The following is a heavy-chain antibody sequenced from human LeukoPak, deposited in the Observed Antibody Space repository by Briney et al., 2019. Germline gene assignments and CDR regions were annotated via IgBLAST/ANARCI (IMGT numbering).Heavy chain of an antibody. CDR3: AKDNILPTAKTTLDY. Sequence: GGSLRLSCAASGFTFSSYAMTWVRQAPGKGLEWVSTSSSSGSRTYYADSVKGRFTISRDNSKNTLFLRMSSLRAEDTAVYYCAKDNILPTAKTTLDYWGRGTLVTVSS. CDR1: GFTFSSYA. J-gene: IGHJ4*02. V-gene: IGHV3-23*01. CDR2: SSSSGSRT. D-gene: IGHD2-2*01.